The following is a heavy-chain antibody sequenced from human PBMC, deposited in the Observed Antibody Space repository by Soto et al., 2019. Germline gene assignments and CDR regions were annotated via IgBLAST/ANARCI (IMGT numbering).Heavy chain of an antibody. J-gene: IGHJ5*02. V-gene: IGHV1-3*01. CDR2: INAGNGNT. CDR3: ARGGIHVDIVAPTPQGTWFDP. D-gene: IGHD5-12*01. CDR1: GYTFTSYA. Sequence: QVPLVQSGAEVKKPGASVKVSCKASGYTFTSYAMHWVRQAPGQRLEWMGWINAGNGNTKYSQKFQGRVTITRDTSASTAYMELSSLRSEDTAVYYCARGGIHVDIVAPTPQGTWFDPWGQGTLVTVSS.